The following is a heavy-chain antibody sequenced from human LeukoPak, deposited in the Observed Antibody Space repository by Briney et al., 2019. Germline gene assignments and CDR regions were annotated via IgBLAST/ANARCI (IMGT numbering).Heavy chain of an antibody. CDR3: ARGVTVVNFDY. J-gene: IGHJ4*02. Sequence: GGSLRLSCAASGFTFSSYSMSWVRQAPGKGLEWVSSISSSSSYIYYADSVKGRFTISRDNAKNSLYLQMNSLRAEDTAVYYCARGVTVVNFDYWGQGTLVTVSS. D-gene: IGHD4-23*01. V-gene: IGHV3-21*01. CDR2: ISSSSSYI. CDR1: GFTFSSYS.